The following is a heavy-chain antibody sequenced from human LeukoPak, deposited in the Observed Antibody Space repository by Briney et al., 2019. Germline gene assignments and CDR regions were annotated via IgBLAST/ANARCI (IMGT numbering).Heavy chain of an antibody. CDR1: GFSFSNYG. J-gene: IGHJ4*02. CDR2: IWHDGSHA. Sequence: GGSLRLSCAASGFSFSNYGFHWVSQTPGKGLEWVAVIWHDGSHAYYSDSVKGRFTISRDNAKNTVYLQMDSLRVEDTAIYYCAKDNDAYGDAYFDTWGQGTLFNVSS. V-gene: IGHV3-33*06. CDR3: AKDNDAYGDAYFDT. D-gene: IGHD4-17*01.